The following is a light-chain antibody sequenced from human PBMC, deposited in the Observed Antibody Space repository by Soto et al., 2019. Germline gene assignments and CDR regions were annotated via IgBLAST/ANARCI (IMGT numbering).Light chain of an antibody. CDR3: MQALQPSYT. CDR2: LGS. Sequence: DIVMTQSPLSLPVTPGEPASISCRSSQTLLHSNGYDYLDWYVQKPGQSPQLLIFLGSTRASGVPDRFSGSGSGTDFTVTINRVEAEDAGVYYCMQALQPSYTFGPGTKLEIK. V-gene: IGKV2-28*01. CDR1: QTLLHSNGYDY. J-gene: IGKJ2*01.